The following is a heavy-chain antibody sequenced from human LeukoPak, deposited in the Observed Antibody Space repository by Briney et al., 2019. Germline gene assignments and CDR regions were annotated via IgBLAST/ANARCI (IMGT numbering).Heavy chain of an antibody. J-gene: IGHJ4*02. D-gene: IGHD2-15*01. CDR1: GGTFSSYA. V-gene: IGHV1-69*04. Sequence: GASVKVSCKASGGTFSSYAISWVRQPPGQGLEWMGRIIPILGIANYAQKFQGRVTITADKSTSTAYMELSSLRSEDTAVYYCARDIPWDCSGGSCWTDYWGQGTLVTVS. CDR3: ARDIPWDCSGGSCWTDY. CDR2: IIPILGIA.